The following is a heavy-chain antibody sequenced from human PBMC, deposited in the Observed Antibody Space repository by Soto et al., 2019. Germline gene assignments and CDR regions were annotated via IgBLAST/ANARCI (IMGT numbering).Heavy chain of an antibody. Sequence: EVQLLESGGGLVQPGGSLRLSCAASGFTFSSYAMSWVRQAPGKGLEWVSAISGSGGSTYYADSVKGRFTISRDNSKNTLYRPRTSLRAEYTAVYYCAKRHIVVVPAGLGTPNRLDLWGQGTLVTVYS. CDR3: AKRHIVVVPAGLGTPNRLDL. J-gene: IGHJ5*02. D-gene: IGHD2-2*01. CDR2: ISGSGGST. V-gene: IGHV3-23*01. CDR1: GFTFSSYA.